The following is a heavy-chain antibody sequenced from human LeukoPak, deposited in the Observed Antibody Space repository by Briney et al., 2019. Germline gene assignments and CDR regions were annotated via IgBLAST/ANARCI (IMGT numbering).Heavy chain of an antibody. CDR2: ISYDGNNR. D-gene: IGHD4-17*01. V-gene: IGHV3-30-3*01. Sequence: GRSLRLSCAASGFSFRTHALHWVRQAPGKGLEWVAVISYDGNNRYYADSVKGRFTISGDISKNTLYLQMNSLRADDTAVYYCARDSVTTGYYSEYWGQGTLVTVSS. J-gene: IGHJ4*02. CDR3: ARDSVTTGYYSEY. CDR1: GFSFRTHA.